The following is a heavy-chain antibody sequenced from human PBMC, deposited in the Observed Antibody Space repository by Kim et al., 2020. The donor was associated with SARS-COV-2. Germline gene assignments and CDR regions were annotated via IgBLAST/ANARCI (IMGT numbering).Heavy chain of an antibody. CDR3: TTDPPCGGYYDSSDGY. V-gene: IGHV3-15*01. J-gene: IGHJ4*02. CDR1: GFTFSNAW. CDR2: IKSKTDGGTT. D-gene: IGHD3-22*01. Sequence: GGSLRLSCAASGFTFSNAWMSWVRQAPGKGLEWVGRIKSKTDGGTTDYAAPVKGRFTISRDDSKNTLYLQMNSLKTEDTAVYYCTTDPPCGGYYDSSDGYWGQGTLVTVSS.